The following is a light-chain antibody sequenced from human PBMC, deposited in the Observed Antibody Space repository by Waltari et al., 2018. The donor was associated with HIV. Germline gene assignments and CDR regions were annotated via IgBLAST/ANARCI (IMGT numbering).Light chain of an antibody. V-gene: IGLV8-61*01. CDR2: STN. CDR1: SISVSTGYY. Sequence: QNVGTQDTSLSLSPRGTVPLTDGLISISVSTGYYPLWYKQTPGQATRTLIYSTNPRSSVVPDRFSGSTLATTAVLTITGDHADDASVYYCSLYMGGGIWVFGGGTKLTVL. CDR3: SLYMGGGIWV. J-gene: IGLJ3*02.